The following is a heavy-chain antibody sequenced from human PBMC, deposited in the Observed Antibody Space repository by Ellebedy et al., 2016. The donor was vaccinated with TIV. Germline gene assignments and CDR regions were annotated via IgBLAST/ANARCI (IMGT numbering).Heavy chain of an antibody. CDR3: ARDLVHFESRGYYSEY. D-gene: IGHD3-22*01. CDR1: GYTFTSFG. CDR2: ISAYTGNT. Sequence: ASVKVSCKASGYTFTSFGISWLRQAPGQGLEWMGWISAYTGNTKYAQKFQGRVSMTTDTSTSTAYMELRSLRYDDTALYYCARDLVHFESRGYYSEYWGQGTRVTVSS. V-gene: IGHV1-18*04. J-gene: IGHJ4*02.